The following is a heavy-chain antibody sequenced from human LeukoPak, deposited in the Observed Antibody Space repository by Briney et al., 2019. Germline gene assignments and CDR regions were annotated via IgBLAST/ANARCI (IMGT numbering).Heavy chain of an antibody. CDR2: MNPHSGNT. V-gene: IGHV1-8*01. J-gene: IGHJ4*02. CDR3: ARGLVVEGYFDY. Sequence: ASVKVSCKASGYTFTSYDINWVRQATGQGLEWMGWMNPHSGNTGYAQKFQGRVTMTRNTSISTAYMELSSLRSEDTAVYYCARGLVVEGYFDYWGQGTLVTVSS. D-gene: IGHD3-22*01. CDR1: GYTFTSYD.